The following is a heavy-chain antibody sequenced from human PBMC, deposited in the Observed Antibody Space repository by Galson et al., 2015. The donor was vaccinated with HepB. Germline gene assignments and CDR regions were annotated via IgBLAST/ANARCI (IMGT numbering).Heavy chain of an antibody. CDR3: ARRNYYDSSGYAFDI. CDR2: IYYRGNT. V-gene: IGHV4-39*01. J-gene: IGHJ3*02. D-gene: IGHD3-22*01. Sequence: ETLSLTCTVSGGSISSSTYYWGWIRQPPEKGLEWIGSIYYRGNTYYNPSLKSRVTISVDTSKNQFSLKLSTVTAADTAVYYCARRNYYDSSGYAFDIWGQGTMVTVSS. CDR1: GGSISSSTYY.